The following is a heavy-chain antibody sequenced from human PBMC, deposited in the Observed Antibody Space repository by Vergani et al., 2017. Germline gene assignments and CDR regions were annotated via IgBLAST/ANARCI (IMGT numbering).Heavy chain of an antibody. D-gene: IGHD5-24*01. J-gene: IGHJ3*02. Sequence: EVQLVESGGGLVQPGRSLRLSCAASGFTFDDYAMHWVRQAPGKGLEWVSGISWNSGSIGYADSVKGRFTISRDNAKNSLYLQMNSLRAEDTALYYCAKGPDGYYNDAFDIWGQGTMVTVSS. CDR3: AKGPDGYYNDAFDI. CDR1: GFTFDDYA. CDR2: ISWNSGSI. V-gene: IGHV3-9*01.